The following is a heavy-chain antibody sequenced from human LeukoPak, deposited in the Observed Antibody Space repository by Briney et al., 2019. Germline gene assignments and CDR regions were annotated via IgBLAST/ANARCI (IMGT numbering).Heavy chain of an antibody. D-gene: IGHD6-19*01. CDR3: AKASSSGWYGGSVY. J-gene: IGHJ4*02. CDR2: IRYDGSNK. Sequence: GGSLRLSCAASGFTFSSYSMSWVRQAPGKGLEWVAFIRYDGSNKYYADSVKGRFTISRDNSKNTLYLQMNSLRAEDTAVYYCAKASSSGWYGGSVYWGQGTLVTVSS. CDR1: GFTFSSYS. V-gene: IGHV3-30*02.